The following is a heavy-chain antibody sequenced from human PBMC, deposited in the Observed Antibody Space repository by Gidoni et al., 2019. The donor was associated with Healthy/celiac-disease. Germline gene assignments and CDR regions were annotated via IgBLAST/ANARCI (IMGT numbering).Heavy chain of an antibody. D-gene: IGHD3-22*01. J-gene: IGHJ4*02. CDR3: ARIENRRYYYDSSGYYGDY. CDR2: RNPNRGGI. V-gene: IGHV1-2*02. CDR1: GYTFTGYY. Sequence: QVQLVQSGAEVKKPGASVKVSCKASGYTFTGYYMHWVRQAPGQGLEWRGWRNPNRGGINYEQKLQGRVTMTRETSISTAYMELSRLRSDDTAVYYCARIENRRYYYDSSGYYGDYWGQGTLVTVSS.